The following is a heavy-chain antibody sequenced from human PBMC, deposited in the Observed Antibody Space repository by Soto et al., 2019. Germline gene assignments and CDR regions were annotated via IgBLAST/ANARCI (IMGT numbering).Heavy chain of an antibody. D-gene: IGHD1-26*01. CDR2: ISYDGSNK. CDR3: AVVDVGSSYYFDY. J-gene: IGHJ4*02. V-gene: IGHV3-30-3*01. CDR1: GFTFSSYA. Sequence: GGSLRLSCAASGFTFSSYAMHWVRQAPGKGLEWVAVISYDGSNKYYADSVKGRFTISRDNSKNTLYLQMNSLRAEDTAVYYCAVVDVGSSYYFDYWGQGTLVIVSS.